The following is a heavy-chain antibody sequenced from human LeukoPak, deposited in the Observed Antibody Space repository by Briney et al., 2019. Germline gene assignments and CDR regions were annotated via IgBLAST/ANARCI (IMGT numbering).Heavy chain of an antibody. V-gene: IGHV1-46*01. CDR2: INPSGGST. Sequence: ASVKVSCKASGYTFTSYYMHWVRQAPGQGLEWMGIINPSGGSTSNAPKFQGRVTMTSDTSTSTVYMELSSLTSEDTAVYYCARPKKDYYDSSGYYSHYFDYWGQGTLVTVSS. J-gene: IGHJ4*02. CDR3: ARPKKDYYDSSGYYSHYFDY. CDR1: GYTFTSYY. D-gene: IGHD3-22*01.